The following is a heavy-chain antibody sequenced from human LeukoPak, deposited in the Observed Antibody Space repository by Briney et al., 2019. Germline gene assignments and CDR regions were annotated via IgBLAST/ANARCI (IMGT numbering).Heavy chain of an antibody. CDR2: ISYDGSNK. V-gene: IGHV3-30*18. CDR3: AKDPMIAYFDC. J-gene: IGHJ4*02. Sequence: GGSLRLSCAASGFTFNTYGMHWVRQAPGKGLEWVALISYDGSNKYYADSVKGRFTISRDNSKNTLYLQMNSLRAEDTAVYYCAKDPMIAYFDCWGQGTLVAVSS. CDR1: GFTFNTYG. D-gene: IGHD3-22*01.